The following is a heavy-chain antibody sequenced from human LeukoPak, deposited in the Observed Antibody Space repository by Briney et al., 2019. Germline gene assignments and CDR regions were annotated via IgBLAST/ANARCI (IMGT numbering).Heavy chain of an antibody. Sequence: PGGSLRLSCAASGFTVSSNYMSWVRQAPGKGLEWVSVIYSGGSTYYADSVKGRFTISRDNSKNTLYLQMNSLKTEDTAVYYCTREVRGYCSSTSCYEDKLNDAFDIWGQGTMVTVSS. CDR1: GFTVSSNY. V-gene: IGHV3-66*01. J-gene: IGHJ3*02. CDR2: IYSGGST. CDR3: TREVRGYCSSTSCYEDKLNDAFDI. D-gene: IGHD2-2*01.